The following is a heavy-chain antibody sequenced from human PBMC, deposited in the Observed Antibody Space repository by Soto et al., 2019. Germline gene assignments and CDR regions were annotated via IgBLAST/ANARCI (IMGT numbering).Heavy chain of an antibody. Sequence: SETLSLTCTVSGGSISSYYWSWIRQPPGKGLEWIGYIYYSGSTNYNPSLKSRVTISVDTSKNQFSLKLSSVTAADTAVYYCARDLVGRTAMVTGGYWGQGTLVTVSS. CDR1: GGSISSYY. J-gene: IGHJ4*02. V-gene: IGHV4-59*01. D-gene: IGHD5-18*01. CDR3: ARDLVGRTAMVTGGY. CDR2: IYYSGST.